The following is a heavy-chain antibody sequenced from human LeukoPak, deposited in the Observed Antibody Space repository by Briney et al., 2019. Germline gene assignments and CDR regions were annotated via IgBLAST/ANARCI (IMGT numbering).Heavy chain of an antibody. V-gene: IGHV4-34*01. J-gene: IGHJ4*02. D-gene: IGHD6-19*01. CDR2: INHSGST. CDR1: GGSFSGYY. CDR3: ARDSSGWYNY. Sequence: SETLSLTCAVYGGSFSGYYWSWIRQPPGKGLEWIGEINHSGSTNYNPSLKSRVTISVDTSKNQFSLKLSPVTAADTAVYYCARDSSGWYNYWGQGTLVTVSS.